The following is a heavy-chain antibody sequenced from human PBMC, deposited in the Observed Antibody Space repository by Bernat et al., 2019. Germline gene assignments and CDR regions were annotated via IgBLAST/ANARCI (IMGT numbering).Heavy chain of an antibody. CDR3: ARVKTSRRYFDY. CDR1: GFTFSSYS. Sequence: EVQLVESGGGLVQPGGSLRLSCAASGFTFSSYSMNWVRQAPGKGLEWVSYISSSSTIYYADSVKGRFTISRDNAKNSLYLQMNSLRDEDTAVYYCARVKTSRRYFDYWGQGTLVTVSS. CDR2: ISSSSTI. V-gene: IGHV3-48*02. J-gene: IGHJ4*02.